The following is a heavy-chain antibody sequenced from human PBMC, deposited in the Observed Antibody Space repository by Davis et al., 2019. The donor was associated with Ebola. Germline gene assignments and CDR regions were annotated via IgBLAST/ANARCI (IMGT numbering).Heavy chain of an antibody. CDR1: GYTFISYD. Sequence: ASVKVSCKASGYTFISYDINWVRQATGQGLEWMGWINPYSANTGYAQNFRGRVTMTRNTSISTAFLEVSRLRSEDTAVYFCARGGMGSHDTYYGLDVWGQGTTVTVSS. CDR3: ARGGMGSHDTYYGLDV. CDR2: INPYSANT. D-gene: IGHD3-10*01. V-gene: IGHV1-8*01. J-gene: IGHJ6*02.